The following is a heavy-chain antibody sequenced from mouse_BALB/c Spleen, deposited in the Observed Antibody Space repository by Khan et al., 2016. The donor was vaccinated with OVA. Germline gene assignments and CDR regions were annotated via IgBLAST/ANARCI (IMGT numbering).Heavy chain of an antibody. Sequence: VQLQQSGPELVKPGASVKISCRASGYTFTDYILDWVKQSHGKSLDWIGYIYPNNGDTGYNQKFKTKATLTVDISSSTAYMELRSLTSEDSAVYYLARSGYGSFAYWGQGTLVTVSA. V-gene: IGHV1S29*02. D-gene: IGHD1-2*01. CDR2: IYPNNGDT. CDR3: ARSGYGSFAY. J-gene: IGHJ3*01. CDR1: GYTFTDYI.